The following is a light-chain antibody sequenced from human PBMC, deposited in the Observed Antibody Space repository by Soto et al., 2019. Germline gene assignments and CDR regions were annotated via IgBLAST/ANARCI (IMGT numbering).Light chain of an antibody. CDR1: SHDVGGYNY. J-gene: IGLJ1*01. V-gene: IGLV2-8*01. CDR3: SSYAGSNNLV. CDR2: EVT. Sequence: QSVLTQPASVSGSPGQSITISCTGTSHDVGGYNYVSWYQQHPGKAPKLMLYEVTNRPSGVSDRFSGSKSGNTASLTVSGLQAEDEADYYCSSYAGSNNLVFGTGTKVTVL.